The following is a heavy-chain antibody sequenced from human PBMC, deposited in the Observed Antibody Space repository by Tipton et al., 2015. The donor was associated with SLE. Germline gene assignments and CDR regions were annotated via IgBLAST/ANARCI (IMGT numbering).Heavy chain of an antibody. J-gene: IGHJ4*02. CDR3: AKTFWSDYSQSMRYFDY. Sequence: SLRLSCAASGFTFSNYAMSWVRQAPGKGLEWVASISSGSTYIHYADSVKGRFTISRDNAKNSLYLQMNSLRVDDTAVYYCAKTFWSDYSQSMRYFDYWGQGTLVTVSS. D-gene: IGHD3-3*01. CDR2: ISSGSTYI. CDR1: GFTFSNYA. V-gene: IGHV3-21*01.